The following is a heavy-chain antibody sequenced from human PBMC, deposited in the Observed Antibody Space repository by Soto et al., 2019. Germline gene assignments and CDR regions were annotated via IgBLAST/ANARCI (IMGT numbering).Heavy chain of an antibody. CDR2: IYYSGNT. CDR3: AREGGESSDGLYYFDS. D-gene: IGHD3-16*01. J-gene: IGHJ4*02. Sequence: TLSLTCPVSGASTSSDNYWSWIRQPPGKGLEWIVHIYYSGNTDYNPSLKSRLAISIDTSKNQFSLKLSSVTAADTAVYFCAREGGESSDGLYYFDSWGQGSLVTVSS. V-gene: IGHV4-30-4*01. CDR1: GASTSSDNY.